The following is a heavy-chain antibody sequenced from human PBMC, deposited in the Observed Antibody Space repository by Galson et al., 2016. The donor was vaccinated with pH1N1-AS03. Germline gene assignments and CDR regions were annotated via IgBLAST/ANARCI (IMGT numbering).Heavy chain of an antibody. CDR3: AKDHSNFYGMDV. Sequence: SLRLSCAASGFSFSSYGMHWARQAPGKGLEWVAFIPYDGNNKYYSDSVKGRFTISRDNSKNTVYLQMNSLRAEDTAVCYCAKDHSNFYGMDVWGQGTTVTVSS. CDR1: GFSFSSYG. J-gene: IGHJ6*02. D-gene: IGHD4-11*01. CDR2: IPYDGNNK. V-gene: IGHV3-30*02.